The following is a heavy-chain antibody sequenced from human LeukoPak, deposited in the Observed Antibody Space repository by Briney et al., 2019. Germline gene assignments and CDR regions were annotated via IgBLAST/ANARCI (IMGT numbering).Heavy chain of an antibody. V-gene: IGHV3-11*05. CDR3: ARVMSVRGQGGYFDY. J-gene: IGHJ4*02. D-gene: IGHD3-10*01. Sequence: PGGSLRLSCAASGXTFGDSYMSWIRQAPGKGLEWVSYISSSSGYTNYADSVKGRFTISRDNAKNSLYLQMNSLRAEDAAVYYCARVMSVRGQGGYFDYWGQGTPVTVSS. CDR2: ISSSSGYT. CDR1: GXTFGDSY.